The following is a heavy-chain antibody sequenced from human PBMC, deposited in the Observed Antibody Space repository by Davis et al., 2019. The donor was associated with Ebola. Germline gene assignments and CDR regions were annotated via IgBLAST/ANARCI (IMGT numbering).Heavy chain of an antibody. J-gene: IGHJ4*02. Sequence: GESLNTPSASLGFTFSSHAMHWVREAPAKGLEWVAVISYDGSNKYYADSVKGRFTLSRDNSKNTVYLQMDSLTGEDTAVYYCARNPTYGVSPYYFDSWGQGTLVTVSS. CDR1: GFTFSSHA. CDR3: ARNPTYGVSPYYFDS. CDR2: ISYDGSNK. V-gene: IGHV3-30-3*01. D-gene: IGHD4-17*01.